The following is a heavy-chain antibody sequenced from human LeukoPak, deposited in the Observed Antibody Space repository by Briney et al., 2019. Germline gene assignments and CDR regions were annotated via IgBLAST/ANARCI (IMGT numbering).Heavy chain of an antibody. CDR2: INPNSGGT. CDR1: GYTFTGYY. D-gene: IGHD3-10*01. CDR3: ARPRSAGSRDGNWFDP. V-gene: IGHV1-2*06. J-gene: IGHJ5*02. Sequence: SVKVSCKASGYTFTGYYMHWVRQAPAQGLEWMGRINPNSGGTNYAQKFQGRVTMTRDTSISTAYMELSRLRSDDTAVYYCARPRSAGSRDGNWFDPWGQGTLVTVSS.